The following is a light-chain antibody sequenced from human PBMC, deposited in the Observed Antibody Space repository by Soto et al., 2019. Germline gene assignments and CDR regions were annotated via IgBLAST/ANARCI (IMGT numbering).Light chain of an antibody. CDR3: RHYKSYSPLT. J-gene: IGKJ4*01. CDR2: KAS. V-gene: IGKV1-5*03. Sequence: DIQMTQFPSTLSASVGDRVTITCRASQSISRWLAWYQQKPGKAPKLLIYKASTLESGVPPGWSGGGSGTEFTLTIISLQPDDFATDYCRHYKSYSPLTFGGGTKVEIK. CDR1: QSISRW.